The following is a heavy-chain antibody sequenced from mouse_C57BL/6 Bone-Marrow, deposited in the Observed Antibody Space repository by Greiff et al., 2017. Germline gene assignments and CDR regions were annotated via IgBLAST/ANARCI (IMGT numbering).Heavy chain of an antibody. Sequence: QVTLKESGAELVKPGASVKMSCKASGYTFTTYPIEWMKQNHGKSLEWIGNFHPYNDDTKYNEKFKGKATLTVEKSSSTVYLELSRLTSDDSAVYYCARGGNYGGYYFDYWGQGTTLTVSS. D-gene: IGHD2-1*01. CDR2: FHPYNDDT. J-gene: IGHJ2*01. V-gene: IGHV1-47*01. CDR3: ARGGNYGGYYFDY. CDR1: GYTFTTYP.